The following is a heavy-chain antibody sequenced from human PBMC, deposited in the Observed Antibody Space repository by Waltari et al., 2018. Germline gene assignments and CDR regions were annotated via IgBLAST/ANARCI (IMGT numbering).Heavy chain of an antibody. V-gene: IGHV3-48*03. CDR3: AGGIKGYFDF. Sequence: EVQLVKSGGGLVQPGGSLRLSCEASGTTFSTFELNWVRQAPGKGLEWISYMSHSAMTIYYADSVKGRFSISRDTAKNSLYLQMNSLRVDDTAVYYCAGGIKGYFDFWGQGNLVTVSS. J-gene: IGHJ4*02. CDR2: MSHSAMTI. D-gene: IGHD2-15*01. CDR1: GTTFSTFE.